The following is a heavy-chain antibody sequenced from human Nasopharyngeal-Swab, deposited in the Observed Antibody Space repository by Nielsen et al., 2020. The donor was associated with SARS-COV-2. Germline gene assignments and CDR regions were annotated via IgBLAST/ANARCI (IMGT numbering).Heavy chain of an antibody. CDR2: IYYSGST. V-gene: IGHV4-59*01. CDR3: ARVEGGFYRPYYYGMDV. Sequence: WIRQPPGKGLEWIGYIYYSGSTNYNPSHKSRVTISVDTSKNQFSLKLSSVTAADTAVYYCARVEGGFYRPYYYGMDVWGQGTTVTVSS. D-gene: IGHD3-16*01. J-gene: IGHJ6*02.